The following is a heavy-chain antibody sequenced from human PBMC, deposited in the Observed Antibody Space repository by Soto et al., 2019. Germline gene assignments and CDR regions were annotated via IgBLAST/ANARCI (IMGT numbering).Heavy chain of an antibody. J-gene: IGHJ6*02. V-gene: IGHV3-11*01. CDR2: ISGDGTTV. CDR1: GFSFSDYY. Sequence: QMQLVESGGGLVPPGGSLRLSCAASGFSFSDYYISWIRQAPGKGLEWISYISGDGTTVHYIDSVKGRFTISRDNAKNSLYLQINSLRAEDSAVYYCARDRYYYGMDVWGQGTTVTVSS. CDR3: ARDRYYYGMDV. D-gene: IGHD3-9*01.